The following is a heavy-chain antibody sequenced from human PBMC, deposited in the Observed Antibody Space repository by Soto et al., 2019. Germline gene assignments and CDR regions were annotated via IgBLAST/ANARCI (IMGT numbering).Heavy chain of an antibody. D-gene: IGHD5-12*01. J-gene: IGHJ4*02. CDR3: ASQSSEWLLFAS. CDR2: IYYSGTS. V-gene: IGHV4-39*01. Sequence: SETLSLTCTVSGGSISDDTYYWGWIRQPPGKGLEWIGSIYYSGTSSYNPSLESRVTISVDTSKNQISLKVSSATAADTAVYYCASQSSEWLLFASWGQGTLVTVSS. CDR1: GGSISDDTYY.